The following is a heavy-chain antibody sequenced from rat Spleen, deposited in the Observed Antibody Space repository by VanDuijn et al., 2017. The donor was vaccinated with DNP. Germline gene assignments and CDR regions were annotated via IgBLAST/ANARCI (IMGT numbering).Heavy chain of an antibody. CDR1: GFTFSDYY. CDR3: IRWNSGHFDY. V-gene: IGHV5-25*01. D-gene: IGHD4-3*01. J-gene: IGHJ2*01. Sequence: EVQLVESGGGLVQPGRSLKLSCAASGFTFSDYYMAWVRQAPTRGLEWVASISPDGGTTYYRDSVKGRFAISRDNAKSTLYLQMNSLRSEDMATYYCIRWNSGHFDYWGQGVMVTVSS. CDR2: ISPDGGTT.